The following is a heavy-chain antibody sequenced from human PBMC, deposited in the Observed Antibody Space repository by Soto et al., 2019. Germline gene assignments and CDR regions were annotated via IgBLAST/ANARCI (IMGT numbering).Heavy chain of an antibody. D-gene: IGHD1-20*01. V-gene: IGHV4-31*03. J-gene: IGHJ1*01. CDR2: IYYSGST. Sequence: QVQLQESGPGLVKPSQTLSLTCTVSGGSISSGAYYWSWIRQHPGKGLEWIGYIYYSGSTFYNPSLNRRLTISLDTSKSQLSLKLSSVTAADTAVYSCAGLPTYSWGDGAYFQYWGQGTLVTVPS. CDR1: GGSISSGAYY. CDR3: AGLPTYSWGDGAYFQY.